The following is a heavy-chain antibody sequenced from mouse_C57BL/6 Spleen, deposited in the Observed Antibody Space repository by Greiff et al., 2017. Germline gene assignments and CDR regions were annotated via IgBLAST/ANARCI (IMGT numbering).Heavy chain of an antibody. CDR3: ARYDYDEDYYAMDY. CDR1: GYTFTSSW. J-gene: IGHJ4*01. CDR2: IDPSDSYT. D-gene: IGHD2-4*01. V-gene: IGHV1-59*01. Sequence: QVQLQQPGAELVRPGTSVKLSCKASGYTFTSSWMHWVKQRPGQGLEWIGVIDPSDSYTNYNQKFKGKATLTVDTSSSTAYMQLSSLTSEDSAVYYCARYDYDEDYYAMDYWGQGTSVTVSS.